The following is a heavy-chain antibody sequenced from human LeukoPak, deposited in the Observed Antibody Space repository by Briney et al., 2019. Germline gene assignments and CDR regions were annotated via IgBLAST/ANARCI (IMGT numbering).Heavy chain of an antibody. CDR2: IRYDGSNK. CDR3: AKDPGPEPEYFQH. CDR1: GFTFSDYG. J-gene: IGHJ1*01. V-gene: IGHV3-30*02. Sequence: GGSLRLSCAASGFTFSDYGMHWVRQAPGKGLEWVAFIRYDGSNKYYADSVKGRFTISRDNSKNTLYLQMNSLRAEDTAVYYCAKDPGPEPEYFQHWGQGTLVTVSS.